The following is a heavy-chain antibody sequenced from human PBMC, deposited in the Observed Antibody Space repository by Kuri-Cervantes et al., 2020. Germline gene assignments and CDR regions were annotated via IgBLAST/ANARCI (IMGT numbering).Heavy chain of an antibody. J-gene: IGHJ6*02. V-gene: IGHV3-7*01. CDR2: INQDGSER. Sequence: GESLKISCAASGFTFSNFWMAWIRQAPGKGLEWVANINQDGSERYYVDSVKGRLSISRDNAKNSLYLQMNSLRAEDTAVYYCARERITMIVVDPMGGMDVWGQGTTVTVSS. CDR1: GFTFSNFW. D-gene: IGHD3-22*01. CDR3: ARERITMIVVDPMGGMDV.